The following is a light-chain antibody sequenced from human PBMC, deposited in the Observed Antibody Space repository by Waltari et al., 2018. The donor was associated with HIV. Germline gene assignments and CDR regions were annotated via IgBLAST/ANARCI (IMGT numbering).Light chain of an antibody. V-gene: IGKV3-20*01. Sequence: EIVLTPSPGPLSLSPGERATLPCRASQSLSSSYLAWYQQKPGPAPRRLIYGASSRATGIPDRFSGSGSGTDFTLTISRLEPEDFAVYYCQQYGSSPLTFGGGTKVEIK. CDR1: QSLSSSY. CDR2: GAS. CDR3: QQYGSSPLT. J-gene: IGKJ4*01.